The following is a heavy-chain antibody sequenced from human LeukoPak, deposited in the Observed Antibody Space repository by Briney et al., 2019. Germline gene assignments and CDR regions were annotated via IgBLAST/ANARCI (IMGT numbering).Heavy chain of an antibody. CDR2: INPNSGGT. CDR1: GYTFTGYY. D-gene: IGHD3-22*01. J-gene: IGHJ4*02. CDR3: ARDSGMDYYDSSGYYYVLLRN. Sequence: ASVKVSCKASGYTFTGYYMHWVRQAPGQGLEWMGWINPNSGGTNYTQKFQGRVTMTRDTSISTAYMELSRLRSDGTAVYYCARDSGMDYYDSSGYYYVLLRNWGQGTLITVSS. V-gene: IGHV1-2*02.